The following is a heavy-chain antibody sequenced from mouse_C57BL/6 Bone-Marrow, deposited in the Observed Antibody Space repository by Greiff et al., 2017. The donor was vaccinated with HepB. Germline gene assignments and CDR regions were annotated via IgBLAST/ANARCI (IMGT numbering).Heavy chain of an antibody. V-gene: IGHV2-3*01. Sequence: VQVVESGPGLVAPSQSLSITCTVSGFSLTSYGVSWVRQPPGKGLEWLGVIWGDESTNYNSALKSRLSISKDNSKSHVFLKMNSLQTGDTARYYCARHYSNRYWYFDVWGTGTTVTVSS. J-gene: IGHJ1*03. CDR2: IWGDEST. CDR1: GFSLTSYG. CDR3: ARHYSNRYWYFDV. D-gene: IGHD2-5*01.